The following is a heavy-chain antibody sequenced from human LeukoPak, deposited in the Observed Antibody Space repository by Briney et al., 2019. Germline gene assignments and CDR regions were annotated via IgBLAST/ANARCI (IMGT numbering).Heavy chain of an antibody. CDR2: ISAYNGNT. J-gene: IGHJ4*02. CDR3: ARDLGEGSLLEY. V-gene: IGHV1-18*04. Sequence: EASVKVSCKASGYTFISYQMHWVRQAPGQGLEWMGWISAYNGNTNYAQKLQGRVTMTTDTSTNTAYMELRSLRSDDTAVYYCARDLGEGSLLEYWGQGTLVTVSS. D-gene: IGHD2-21*01. CDR1: GYTFISYQ.